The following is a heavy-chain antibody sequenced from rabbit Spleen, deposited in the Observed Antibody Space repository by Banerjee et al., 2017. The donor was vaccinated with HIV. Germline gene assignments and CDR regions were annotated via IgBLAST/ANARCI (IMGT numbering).Heavy chain of an antibody. CDR3: ARDTGSSFSSYGMDL. CDR1: GFSFSSSYW. CDR2: IDSGSSAGT. J-gene: IGHJ6*01. V-gene: IGHV1S40*01. D-gene: IGHD8-1*01. Sequence: QSLEESGGDLVKPGASLTLTCTASGFSFSSSYWICWVRQAPGKGLEWIGCIDSGSSAGTYYASWAKGRFTISKASSTTVTLQMTSLTVADTATYFCARDTGSSFSSYGMDLWGQGTLVTVS.